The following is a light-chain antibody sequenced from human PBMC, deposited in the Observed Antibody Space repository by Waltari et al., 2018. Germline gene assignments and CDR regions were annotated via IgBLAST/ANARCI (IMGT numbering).Light chain of an antibody. CDR2: DAS. J-gene: IGKJ2*01. CDR3: QHRSDWPLYT. Sequence: EIVLTQPLATLSFSLGERATLSCRASQTVRGYLAWYQHKLGQAPRLRMSDASKRATGIPARFSGSGSGTDFTLIITSLEPEDFAVYYCQHRSDWPLYTFGQGTKLELK. V-gene: IGKV3-11*01. CDR1: QTVRGY.